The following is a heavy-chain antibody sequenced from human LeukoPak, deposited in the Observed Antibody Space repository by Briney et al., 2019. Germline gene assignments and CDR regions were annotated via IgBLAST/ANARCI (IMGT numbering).Heavy chain of an antibody. D-gene: IGHD3-22*01. CDR3: TTRITMIVVGEWFDP. CDR2: IKSKTDGGTT. J-gene: IGHJ5*02. CDR1: GFTFSNAW. V-gene: IGHV3-15*01. Sequence: GGSLRLSCAASGFTFSNAWMSWVRQAPGKGLEWVGRIKSKTDGGTTDYAAPVKGRFTISRDDSKNTLYLQMNSLKTEDTAVYYCTTRITMIVVGEWFDPWGQGTLVTVSS.